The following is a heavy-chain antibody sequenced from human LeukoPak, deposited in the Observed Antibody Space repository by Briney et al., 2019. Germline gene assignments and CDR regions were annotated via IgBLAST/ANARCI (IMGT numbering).Heavy chain of an antibody. J-gene: IGHJ5*02. CDR3: ARDLFVVVAATRGGFDP. V-gene: IGHV3-21*01. CDR1: GFTFSSYS. CDR2: ISSSSSYI. D-gene: IGHD2-15*01. Sequence: GGSLRLSCAASGFTFSSYSMNWVRQAPGKGLEWVSSISSSSSYIYYADSVKGRFTISRDNAKNSLCLQMNSLRAEDTAVYYCARDLFVVVAATRGGFDPWGQGTLVTVSS.